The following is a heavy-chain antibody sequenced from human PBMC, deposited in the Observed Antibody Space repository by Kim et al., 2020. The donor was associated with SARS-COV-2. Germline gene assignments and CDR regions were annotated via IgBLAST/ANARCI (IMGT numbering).Heavy chain of an antibody. CDR3: ARAQAPYGDYDYYYGMDV. J-gene: IGHJ6*02. D-gene: IGHD4-17*01. V-gene: IGHV3-7*01. CDR2: IKQDGSEK. CDR1: GFTFSSYW. Sequence: GGSLRLSCAASGFTFSSYWMSWVRQAPGKGLEWVANIKQDGSEKYYVDSVKGRFTISRDNAKNSLYLQMNSLRAEDTAVYYCARAQAPYGDYDYYYGMDVWGQGTTVTVSS.